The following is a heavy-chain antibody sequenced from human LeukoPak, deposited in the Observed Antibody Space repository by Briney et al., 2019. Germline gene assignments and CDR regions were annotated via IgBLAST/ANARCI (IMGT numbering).Heavy chain of an antibody. CDR3: ARQHQSGVFDY. D-gene: IGHD7-27*01. J-gene: IGHJ4*02. Sequence: PSETLSLTCTVSGGSISSSSYCWGWIRQPPGKGLEWIGSIYYSGSTYYNPSLKSRVTISVDTSKNQFSLKLSSVTAADTAVYYCARQHQSGVFDYWGQGTLVTVSS. CDR1: GGSISSSSYC. V-gene: IGHV4-39*01. CDR2: IYYSGST.